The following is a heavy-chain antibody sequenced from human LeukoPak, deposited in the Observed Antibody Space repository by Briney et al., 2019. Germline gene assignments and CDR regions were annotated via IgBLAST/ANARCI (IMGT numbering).Heavy chain of an antibody. CDR1: GGSISSYY. V-gene: IGHV4-4*07. CDR3: ARVVSDGSGSYYPDY. D-gene: IGHD3-10*01. Sequence: PSETLSLTCTVSGGSISSYYWSWIRQPAGKGLGWIGRIYTSGSTNYNPSLKSRVTMSVDTSKNQFSLKLSSVTAADTAVYYCARVVSDGSGSYYPDYWGQGTLVTVSS. CDR2: IYTSGST. J-gene: IGHJ4*02.